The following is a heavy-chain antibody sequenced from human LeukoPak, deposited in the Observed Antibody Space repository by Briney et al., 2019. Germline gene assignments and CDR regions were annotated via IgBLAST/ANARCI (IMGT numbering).Heavy chain of an antibody. Sequence: GASVKVSCKASGYTFTGYYMHWVRQAPGQGLEWMGWINPNSGGTNYAQKFQGRVTMTRDTSISTAYMELSRLRSDDTAVYYRARNKNDYGGYSAFDIWGQGTMVTVSS. D-gene: IGHD4-23*01. V-gene: IGHV1-2*02. CDR3: ARNKNDYGGYSAFDI. J-gene: IGHJ3*02. CDR1: GYTFTGYY. CDR2: INPNSGGT.